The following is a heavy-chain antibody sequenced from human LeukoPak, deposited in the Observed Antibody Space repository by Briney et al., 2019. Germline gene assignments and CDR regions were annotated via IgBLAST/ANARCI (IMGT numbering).Heavy chain of an antibody. CDR2: INPNNGDT. CDR3: ARDRRYGGKSEGGNWFDP. CDR1: GCTFTSYY. Sequence: ASVKVSCKASGCTFTSYYLHWVRQAPGQGLGWMGWINPNNGDTHYAQKFQGSVTMTRDRSISTAYMELSRLRSDDTAIYYCARDRRYGGKSEGGNWFDPWGQGTLVTVSS. D-gene: IGHD4-23*01. V-gene: IGHV1-2*02. J-gene: IGHJ5*02.